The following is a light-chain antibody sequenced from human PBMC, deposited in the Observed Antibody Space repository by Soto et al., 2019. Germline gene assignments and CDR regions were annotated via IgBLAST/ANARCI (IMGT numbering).Light chain of an antibody. J-gene: IGKJ5*01. V-gene: IGKV3-11*01. CDR3: QQRYSWPPIT. CDR2: DAS. CDR1: QSVRSY. Sequence: EVVLTQSPATLSLSPGERATLSCRASQSVRSYLAWFQQKPGQAPRLLIYDASNRATGVPARFSGSGSGTDFTLTISSLEPEDLAVYYCQQRYSWPPITFGQGTRLEI.